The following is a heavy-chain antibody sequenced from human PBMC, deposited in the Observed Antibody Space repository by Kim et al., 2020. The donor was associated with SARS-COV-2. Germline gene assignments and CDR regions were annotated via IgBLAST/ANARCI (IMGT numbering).Heavy chain of an antibody. CDR1: GYTFTGYY. D-gene: IGHD1-26*01. V-gene: IGHV1-2*02. J-gene: IGHJ3*02. CDR3: ARDKASSEWELLHYNNAFDI. CDR2: INPNSGGT. Sequence: ASVKVSCKASGYTFTGYYMHWVRQAPGQGLEWMGWINPNSGGTNYAQKFQGRVTMTRDTSISTAYMELSRLRSDDTSVYYCARDKASSEWELLHYNNAFDIWGQGTMVTVSS.